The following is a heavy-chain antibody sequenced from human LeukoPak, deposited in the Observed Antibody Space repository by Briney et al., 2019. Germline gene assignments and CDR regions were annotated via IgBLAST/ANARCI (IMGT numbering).Heavy chain of an antibody. Sequence: SETLSLTCAVYGGSFSGYYWSWIRQPPGKGLEWIGEINHSGSTNYNPSLKSRVTISVDTSKNQFSLKLSSVTAADTAVYYCARLRGYSYGLGLYYFDYWGQGTLVTVSS. J-gene: IGHJ4*02. CDR3: ARLRGYSYGLGLYYFDY. D-gene: IGHD5-18*01. V-gene: IGHV4-34*01. CDR2: INHSGST. CDR1: GGSFSGYY.